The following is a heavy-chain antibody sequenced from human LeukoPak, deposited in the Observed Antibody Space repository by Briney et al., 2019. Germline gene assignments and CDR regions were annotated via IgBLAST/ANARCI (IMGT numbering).Heavy chain of an antibody. J-gene: IGHJ5*02. CDR3: ARGAYGSGSTNWFDP. D-gene: IGHD3-10*01. V-gene: IGHV4-4*07. Sequence: SETLSLTCTVSGVSISSYDWSWIRQSAGKGLEWIGRMYSSGSTDYNSSLERRVTISVDTSKNQFSLKLSSVTAADTAVYYCARGAYGSGSTNWFDPWGQGTLVTVSS. CDR2: MYSSGST. CDR1: GVSISSYD.